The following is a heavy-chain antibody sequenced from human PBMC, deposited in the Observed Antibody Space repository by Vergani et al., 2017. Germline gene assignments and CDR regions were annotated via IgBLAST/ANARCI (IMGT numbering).Heavy chain of an antibody. V-gene: IGHV3-30*02. Sequence: QVQLVESGGGVVQRGGSLRLPCATSGFTLSNYDMQWIRQGPGKGLEFVAFIQFDGSNQYDADSVKGRFTLSRDFSKNTLYLQMNSLRTDDTATYYCAKHFRGWGIDYWGQGTQVIVSS. J-gene: IGHJ4*02. CDR1: GFTLSNYD. CDR3: AKHFRGWGIDY. D-gene: IGHD3-16*01. CDR2: IQFDGSNQ.